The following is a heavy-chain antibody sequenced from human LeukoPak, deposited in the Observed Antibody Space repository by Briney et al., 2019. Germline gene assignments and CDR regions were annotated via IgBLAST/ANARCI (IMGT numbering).Heavy chain of an antibody. J-gene: IGHJ4*02. V-gene: IGHV3-23*01. CDR2: ISGSGGST. CDR1: GFTFSSYA. CDR3: AKHKYFDWLLSSNFDY. D-gene: IGHD3-9*01. Sequence: GGSLRLSCAASGFTFSSYAMSWVRQAPGKGLEWVSAISGSGGSTYYADSVKGRFTISRDNSKNTLYLQMNSLRAEDTAVYYCAKHKYFDWLLSSNFDYRGQGTLVTVSS.